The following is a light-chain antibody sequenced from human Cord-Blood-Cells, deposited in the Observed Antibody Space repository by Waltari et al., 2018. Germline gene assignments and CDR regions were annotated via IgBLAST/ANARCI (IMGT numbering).Light chain of an antibody. CDR2: AAS. V-gene: IGKV1-39*01. CDR3: QQSYSTPIT. CDR1: QSISSY. Sequence: IQRTQSPSSLSACVGDRVTITCRASQSISSYLNWYQQKPGKAPKLLIYAASSLQSGVPSRFSGSGSGTDFTLTISSLQPEDFATYYCQQSYSTPITFGQGTRLEIK. J-gene: IGKJ5*01.